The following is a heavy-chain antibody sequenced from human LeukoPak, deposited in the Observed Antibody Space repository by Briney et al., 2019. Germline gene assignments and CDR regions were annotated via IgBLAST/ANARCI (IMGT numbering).Heavy chain of an antibody. CDR3: AKDVVGAADY. V-gene: IGHV3-30*02. J-gene: IGHJ4*02. D-gene: IGHD2-15*01. CDR2: IRYDGSNK. Sequence: HPGGSLRLSCAASGFTFSTYGMHWVRQAPGKGLEWAAFIRYDGSNKYYADSVKGRFTISRDNSKNTLYLQMNSLRAEDTAVYYCAKDVVGAADYWGQGTLVTVSS. CDR1: GFTFSTYG.